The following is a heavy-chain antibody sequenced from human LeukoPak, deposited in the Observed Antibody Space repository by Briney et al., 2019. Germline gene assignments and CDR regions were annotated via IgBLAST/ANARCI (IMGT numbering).Heavy chain of an antibody. J-gene: IGHJ3*02. CDR1: GGTFSSYA. Sequence: SVKVSCKASGGTFSSYAISWVRQAPGQGLEWMGGIIPIFGTANYAQKFQGRVTITADKSTSTAYMELRSLRSDDTAVYYCARGAYYYDSSGYYYGLGRFDIWGQGTMVTVSS. V-gene: IGHV1-69*06. CDR3: ARGAYYYDSSGYYYGLGRFDI. D-gene: IGHD3-22*01. CDR2: IIPIFGTA.